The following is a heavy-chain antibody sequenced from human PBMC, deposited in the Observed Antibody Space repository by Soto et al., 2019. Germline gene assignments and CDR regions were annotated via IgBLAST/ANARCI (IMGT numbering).Heavy chain of an antibody. D-gene: IGHD3-3*01. CDR3: AREYYDFRSGYYTDWWFDP. Sequence: SETLSLTCAVSSGSISSSNWWSWVRQPPGKGLEWIGEIYHSGSTNYNPSLKSRVTISVDKSKNQFSLKLSSVTAADTAVYYCAREYYDFRSGYYTDWWFDPWGQGTLVTVSS. CDR1: SGSISSSNW. V-gene: IGHV4-4*02. CDR2: IYHSGST. J-gene: IGHJ5*02.